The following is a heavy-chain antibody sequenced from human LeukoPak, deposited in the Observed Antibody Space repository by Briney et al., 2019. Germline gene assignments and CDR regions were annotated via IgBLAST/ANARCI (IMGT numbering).Heavy chain of an antibody. J-gene: IGHJ4*02. Sequence: PAGGSLRLSCAGSGFSFNSYAMSWVRQAPGKGLEWVAFIRYDGSNKYYADSVKGRFTISRDNSKNTLYLQMNSLRAEDTAVYYCAKGIFTRTSRWGQGTLVTVSS. CDR1: GFSFNSYA. CDR2: IRYDGSNK. D-gene: IGHD2-2*01. V-gene: IGHV3-30*02. CDR3: AKGIFTRTSR.